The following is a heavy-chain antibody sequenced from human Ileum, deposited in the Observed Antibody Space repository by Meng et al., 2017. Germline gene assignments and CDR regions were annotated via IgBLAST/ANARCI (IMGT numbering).Heavy chain of an antibody. CDR2: IYYDGSS. CDR1: NGSLTNANNY. CDR3: AREFYVDTAMVIDS. J-gene: IGHJ4*02. D-gene: IGHD5-18*01. V-gene: IGHV4-30-4*01. Sequence: QLRLQESGPGLVKPSETLSLTCSASNGSLTNANNYWNWIRQAPGQALEHIGYIYYDGSSYATPSLKSRVTMSIDTSTNQFSLRLDSVTAADTAVYYCAREFYVDTAMVIDSWGPGALVTVSS.